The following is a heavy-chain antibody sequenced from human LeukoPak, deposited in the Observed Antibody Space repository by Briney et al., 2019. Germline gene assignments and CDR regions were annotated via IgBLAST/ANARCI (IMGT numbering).Heavy chain of an antibody. D-gene: IGHD1-26*01. CDR1: GFTFSSYA. J-gene: IGHJ4*02. CDR3: ARGPYSGSYLLPFDY. V-gene: IGHV3-30-3*01. CDR2: ISYDGSNK. Sequence: GGSLRLSCAASGFTFSSYAMHWVRQAPGKGLEGVAVISYDGSNKYYADSVKGRFTISRDNSKNTLYLQMNSLRAEDTAVYYCARGPYSGSYLLPFDYWGQGTLVTVSS.